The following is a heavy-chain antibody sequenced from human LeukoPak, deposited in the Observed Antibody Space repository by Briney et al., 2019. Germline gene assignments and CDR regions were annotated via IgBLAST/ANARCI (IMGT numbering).Heavy chain of an antibody. V-gene: IGHV3-33*01. Sequence: GGSLRLSCAASGVTFSSYGMHWVRQAPGKGLEWVAVIWYDGSNKYYADSVKGRFTISRDNSKNTLYLQMNSLRAEDTAVYYCVREQWLVGWDYWGQGTLVTVSS. CDR1: GVTFSSYG. CDR2: IWYDGSNK. D-gene: IGHD6-19*01. CDR3: VREQWLVGWDY. J-gene: IGHJ4*02.